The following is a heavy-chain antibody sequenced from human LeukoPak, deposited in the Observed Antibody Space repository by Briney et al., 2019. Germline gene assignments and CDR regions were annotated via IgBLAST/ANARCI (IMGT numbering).Heavy chain of an antibody. D-gene: IGHD3-10*01. Sequence: SGGSLRLSCAASGLTFNSYSMNWVRQAPGKGLEWISYISSGGGGTYYADSVKGRFTISRDNAKNSLFVQMNSLREEDTAVYFCAREVLTGSYYIDFWGQGTLVTVSS. CDR3: AREVLTGSYYIDF. CDR2: ISSGGGGT. V-gene: IGHV3-48*02. J-gene: IGHJ4*02. CDR1: GLTFNSYS.